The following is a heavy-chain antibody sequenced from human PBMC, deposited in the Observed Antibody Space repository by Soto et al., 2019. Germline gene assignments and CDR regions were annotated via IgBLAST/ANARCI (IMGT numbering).Heavy chain of an antibody. Sequence: QSGGSLRLSCAASGFTFSSYSMNWVRQAPGKGLEWLSYISGSSSAIYYADSVKGRFSISRDNAKNSLFLQVNSLRDEDTAVYYCAREGRYSGDDHFDYWGQGTLVTVSS. CDR2: ISGSSSAI. CDR3: AREGRYSGDDHFDY. J-gene: IGHJ4*02. CDR1: GFTFSSYS. D-gene: IGHD5-12*01. V-gene: IGHV3-48*02.